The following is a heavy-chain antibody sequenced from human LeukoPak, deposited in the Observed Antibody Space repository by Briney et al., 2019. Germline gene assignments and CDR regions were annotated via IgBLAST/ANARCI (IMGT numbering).Heavy chain of an antibody. J-gene: IGHJ3*02. V-gene: IGHV1-2*02. Sequence: ASVKVSCKASGYTFTGYYIHWVRQAPGQGLEWMGWINPNGGDTNYAQKFQGRVTMTRDTSISTAYMELSRLRSDDTAVYYCARGGDYYDSSGYSDDAFDMWGQGTMVTVSS. CDR1: GYTFTGYY. CDR2: INPNGGDT. D-gene: IGHD3-22*01. CDR3: ARGGDYYDSSGYSDDAFDM.